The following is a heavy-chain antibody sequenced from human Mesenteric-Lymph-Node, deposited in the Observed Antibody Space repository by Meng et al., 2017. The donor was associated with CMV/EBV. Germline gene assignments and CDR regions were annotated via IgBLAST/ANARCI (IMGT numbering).Heavy chain of an antibody. V-gene: IGHV1-46*01. CDR2: INPSGGST. J-gene: IGHJ4*02. D-gene: IGHD2-2*01. CDR1: GYTFTSYY. CDR3: ARDRDIVVVLASRTFDY. Sequence: ASVKVSCKASGYTFTSYYIHWVRQAPGQGLEWMGLINPSGGSTDSAQKFQGRLTMTRDTSTSTVYMDLSSLRSEDTAIYFCARDRDIVVVLASRTFDYWGQGTLVTVSS.